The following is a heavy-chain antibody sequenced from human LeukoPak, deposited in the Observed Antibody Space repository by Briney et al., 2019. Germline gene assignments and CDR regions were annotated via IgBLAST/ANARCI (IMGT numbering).Heavy chain of an antibody. CDR2: IIPIFGTA. J-gene: IGHJ4*02. CDR1: GGTFSSYA. CDR3: ARVPGARRNYYDSSGYYSY. V-gene: IGHV1-69*06. Sequence: ASVKVSCKASGGTFSSYAISWVRQAPGQGLEWMGGIIPIFGTANYAQKFQGRVTITADKSTSTAYMELSSPRSEDTAVYYCARVPGARRNYYDSSGYYSYWGQGTLVTVSS. D-gene: IGHD3-22*01.